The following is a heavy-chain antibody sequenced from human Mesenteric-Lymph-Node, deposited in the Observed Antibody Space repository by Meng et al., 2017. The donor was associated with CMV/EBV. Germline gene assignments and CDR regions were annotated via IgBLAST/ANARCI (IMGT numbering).Heavy chain of an antibody. V-gene: IGHV3-21*04. Sequence: GESLKISCAASGFTFSYYNMNWVRQAPGKGLEWVSSISSSSGSYIYYAESVKGRSTISRDNAKNLLYLQMNSLRAEDTAVYYCAREGDGMDVWGQGTTVTVSS. CDR3: AREGDGMDV. J-gene: IGHJ6*02. CDR2: ISSSSGSYI. CDR1: GFTFSYYN.